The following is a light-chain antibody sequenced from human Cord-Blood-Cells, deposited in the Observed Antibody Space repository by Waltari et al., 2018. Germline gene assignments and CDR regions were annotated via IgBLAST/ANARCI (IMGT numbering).Light chain of an antibody. CDR3: QQRSNWPPFT. Sequence: EIVLTQSPATMSLSPGERATLSCRASQSVSSYLAWYQHNPGQAPRLLIYDASNGATGIPPRSSGSGSGTDFTLTISSLEPEDFAVYYCQQRSNWPPFTFGPGTKVDIK. CDR2: DAS. V-gene: IGKV3-11*01. J-gene: IGKJ3*01. CDR1: QSVSSY.